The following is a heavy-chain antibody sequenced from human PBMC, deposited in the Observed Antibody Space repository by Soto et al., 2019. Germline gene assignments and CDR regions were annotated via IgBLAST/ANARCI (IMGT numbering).Heavy chain of an antibody. CDR3: ARQPTTGDTDLWFDP. J-gene: IGHJ5*02. D-gene: IGHD2-21*01. CDR2: IFYSGST. Sequence: SETLSLTCNVSGGSISTSRSYWAWIRQPPGKGLEWLANIFYSGSTYYNPSLASRVTVSVDTSKNEFSLKLRSVTAADTAVYYCARQPTTGDTDLWFDPWGKGTLVTVSS. CDR1: GGSISTSRSY. V-gene: IGHV4-39*01.